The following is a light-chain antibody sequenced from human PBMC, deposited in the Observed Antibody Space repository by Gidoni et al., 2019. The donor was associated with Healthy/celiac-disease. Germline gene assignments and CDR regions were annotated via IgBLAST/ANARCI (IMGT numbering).Light chain of an antibody. CDR2: DAS. V-gene: IGKV3-11*01. CDR3: QQRSNWPPIT. J-gene: IGKJ5*01. CDR1: QSVSSY. Sequence: EILLTQSPATLSLSPGERATLSCRASQSVSSYLAWYQQKPGQAPRLLIYDASNRATGIPARFSGSGSGTDFTLTISSLEHEDFEVYYCQQRSNWPPITFGQXTRLEIK.